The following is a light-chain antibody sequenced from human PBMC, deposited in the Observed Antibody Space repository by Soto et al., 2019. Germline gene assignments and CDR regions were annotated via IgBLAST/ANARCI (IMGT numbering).Light chain of an antibody. CDR2: LGS. V-gene: IGKV2-28*01. J-gene: IGKJ3*01. Sequence: IGMTQSPLSLPVTPGEPASISCRPSQSLLNRNGYNYLDWYLQKPGQSPQHLIYLGSNRASVVPDRFSGSGSGADVTLRISRVQSGDVGIYYFMQGLQTPFTFGTGTTVDIK. CDR3: MQGLQTPFT. CDR1: QSLLNRNGYNY.